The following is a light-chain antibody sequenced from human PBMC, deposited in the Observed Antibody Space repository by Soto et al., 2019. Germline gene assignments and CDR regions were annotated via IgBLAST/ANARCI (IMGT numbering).Light chain of an antibody. CDR2: GAS. V-gene: IGKV3-15*01. CDR1: QSVSSN. Sequence: EIVMTQSPATLSVSPGERATLSCRASQSVSSNLAWYQQKPGQAPSLLIYGASTRATGTPARFSGSGSGTEFTLTISSLQSEDFATYYCQQAYSFPITFGQGTRLDI. CDR3: QQAYSFPIT. J-gene: IGKJ5*01.